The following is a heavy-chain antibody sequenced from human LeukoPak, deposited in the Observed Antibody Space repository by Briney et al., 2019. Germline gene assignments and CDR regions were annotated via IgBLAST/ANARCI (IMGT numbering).Heavy chain of an antibody. CDR1: GGSFSGYY. CDR3: ATDYGGNSWAFDI. CDR2: INHSGST. D-gene: IGHD4-23*01. V-gene: IGHV4-34*01. J-gene: IGHJ3*02. Sequence: KPSETLSLTCAGYGGSFSGYYWSWIRQPPGKGVEWIGKINHSGSTNYNPSLKSRVTILVDTSKKQFSLRLSSVTAADTAVYYCATDYGGNSWAFDIWGQGTMVTVSS.